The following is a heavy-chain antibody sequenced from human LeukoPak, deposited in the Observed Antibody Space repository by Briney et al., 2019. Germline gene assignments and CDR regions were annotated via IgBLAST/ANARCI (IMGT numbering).Heavy chain of an antibody. J-gene: IGHJ4*02. CDR1: GFTFSSYA. CDR2: ISYDGSNK. CDR3: ARVSPNTVTTLQYFDY. D-gene: IGHD4-17*01. V-gene: IGHV3-30*04. Sequence: GGSLRLSCAASGFTFSSYAMHWVRQAPGKGLEWVAVISYDGSNKYYADSVKGRFTISRDNSKNTLYLQMSSLRAEDTAVYYCARVSPNTVTTLQYFDYWGQGTLVTVSS.